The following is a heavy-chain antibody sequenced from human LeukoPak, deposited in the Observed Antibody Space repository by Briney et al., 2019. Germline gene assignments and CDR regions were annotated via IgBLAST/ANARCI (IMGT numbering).Heavy chain of an antibody. CDR2: IIPIFGTA. J-gene: IGHJ4*02. D-gene: IGHD3-16*01. CDR1: GGTFSSYA. Sequence: ASVKVSCKASGGTFSSYAISWVRQAPGQGLEWMGGIIPIFGTANYAQKFQGRVTITADKSTSTAYMELSSLRAEDTAVYYCAKDVGGLSPYYFDYWGQGTLVTVSS. V-gene: IGHV1-69*06. CDR3: AKDVGGLSPYYFDY.